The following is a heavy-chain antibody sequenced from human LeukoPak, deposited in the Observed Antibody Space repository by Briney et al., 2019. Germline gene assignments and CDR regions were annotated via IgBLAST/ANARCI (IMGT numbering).Heavy chain of an antibody. V-gene: IGHV3-30*18. CDR2: ISYDGSYK. Sequence: GGSLRLSCAASGFTFSNYGMHWVRQAPGKGLEWVAFISYDGSYKYYADSVKGRFTISRDNSKNTLYLQMNSLRAEDTAVYDLGKDPRRDSRTGRYFDYWGQGTLVTGSS. CDR1: GFTFSNYG. D-gene: IGHD6-13*01. CDR3: GKDPRRDSRTGRYFDY. J-gene: IGHJ4*02.